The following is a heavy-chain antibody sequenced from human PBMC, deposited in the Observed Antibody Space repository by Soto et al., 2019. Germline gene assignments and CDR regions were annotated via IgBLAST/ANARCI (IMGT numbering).Heavy chain of an antibody. D-gene: IGHD1-26*01. Sequence: ASVKVSCKSSGYTFTSHGFAWVRQAPGQGLEWMGWISTYNGKTDYAQKFQGRVTMTADTRTSTGYMELSSLRSDDTAVYYCARLLTEGATYREDAFDICGQRTKVTVSS. CDR1: GYTFTSHG. J-gene: IGHJ3*02. V-gene: IGHV1-18*01. CDR2: ISTYNGKT. CDR3: ARLLTEGATYREDAFDI.